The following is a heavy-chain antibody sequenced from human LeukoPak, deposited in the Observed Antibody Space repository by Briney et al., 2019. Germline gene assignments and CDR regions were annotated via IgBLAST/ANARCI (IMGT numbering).Heavy chain of an antibody. CDR2: ISAYNGNT. Sequence: GASVKVSCKASGYTCTSYGISWVRQAPGQGLEWMGWISAYNGNTNYAQKLQGRVTMTTDTSTSTAYMELRSLRSDDTAVYYCARNPTGYSSSPDFDYWGQGTLVTVSS. J-gene: IGHJ4*02. D-gene: IGHD6-13*01. CDR1: GYTCTSYG. V-gene: IGHV1-18*01. CDR3: ARNPTGYSSSPDFDY.